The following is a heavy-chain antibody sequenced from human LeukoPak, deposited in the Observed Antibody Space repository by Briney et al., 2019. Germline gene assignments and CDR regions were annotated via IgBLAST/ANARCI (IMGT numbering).Heavy chain of an antibody. J-gene: IGHJ5*02. D-gene: IGHD1-26*01. V-gene: IGHV1-46*01. CDR3: ARDHAAGWELPLNWFDP. CDR2: INPSAGST. Sequence: ASVKVSCKASGYTFTSYYLHWVRQAPGQGLEWMGIINPSAGSTSYAQKFQGRVTLTRDMSTSTAHMELRSLRSDDTAVYYCARDHAAGWELPLNWFDPWGQGTLVTVSS. CDR1: GYTFTSYY.